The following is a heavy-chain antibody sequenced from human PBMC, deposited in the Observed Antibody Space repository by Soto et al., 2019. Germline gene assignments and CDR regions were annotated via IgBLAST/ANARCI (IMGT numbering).Heavy chain of an antibody. CDR2: IYSGGST. J-gene: IGHJ4*02. CDR3: ASFPDSSSWYFEY. V-gene: IGHV3-53*04. D-gene: IGHD6-13*01. Sequence: GGSLRLSCAASGFTVSSNYMSWVRQAPGKGLEWVSVIYSGGSTYYADSVKGRFTISRHNSKNTLYLQMNSLRAEDTAVYYCASFPDSSSWYFEYWGQGTLVTVSS. CDR1: GFTVSSNY.